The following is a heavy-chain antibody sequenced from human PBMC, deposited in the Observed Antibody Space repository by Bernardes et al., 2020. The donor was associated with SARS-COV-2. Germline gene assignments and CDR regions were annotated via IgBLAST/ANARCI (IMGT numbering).Heavy chain of an antibody. CDR2: ISYDGSNK. Sequence: GGSLRLSCAASGFTFSSYGMHWVRQAPGKGLEWVAVISYDGSNKYYADSVKGRFTISRDNSKNTLYLQMNSLRAEDTAVYYCAKIRDGSRDGYNYGSYSLDYWGQGTLVTVSS. CDR3: AKIRDGSRDGYNYGSYSLDY. V-gene: IGHV3-30*18. CDR1: GFTFSSYG. D-gene: IGHD5-12*01. J-gene: IGHJ4*02.